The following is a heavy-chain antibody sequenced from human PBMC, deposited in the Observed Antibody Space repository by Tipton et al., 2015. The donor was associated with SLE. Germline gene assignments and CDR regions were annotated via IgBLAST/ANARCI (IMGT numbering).Heavy chain of an antibody. CDR3: AKDHSGSPGEDV. Sequence: SLRLSCAASGFTFSSYWMSWVRQAPGKGLEWVAFIRYDGSNKYYADSVKGRFTISRDNSKNTLYLQMDSLRAEDTAVYYCAKDHSGSPGEDVWGQGTLVTVSS. CDR2: IRYDGSNK. CDR1: GFTFSSYW. J-gene: IGHJ4*02. D-gene: IGHD1-26*01. V-gene: IGHV3-30*02.